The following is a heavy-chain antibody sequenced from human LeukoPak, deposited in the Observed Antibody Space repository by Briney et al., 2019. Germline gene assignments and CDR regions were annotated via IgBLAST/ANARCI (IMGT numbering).Heavy chain of an antibody. J-gene: IGHJ4*02. V-gene: IGHV4-4*07. CDR1: GGSISNYY. Sequence: SETLSLTCSISGGSISNYYWSRIRQPAGKGLEWVGRIFASGSTNYNPSLRSRVTMSVDTSKNQFSLKLRSVTDADTAVYYCVRGIVGTTRHFDFWGQGTLVTVSS. CDR3: VRGIVGTTRHFDF. D-gene: IGHD1-26*01. CDR2: IFASGST.